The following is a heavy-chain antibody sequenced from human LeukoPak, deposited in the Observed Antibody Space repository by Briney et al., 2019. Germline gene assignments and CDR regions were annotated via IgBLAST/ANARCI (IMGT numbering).Heavy chain of an antibody. CDR2: ISSSSSYI. CDR3: AKPRVVKAYYGMDV. Sequence: GGSLRLSCAASGFTFSSYSMNWVRQAPGKGLEWVSSISSSSSYIYYADSVKGQFTISRDNAKNSLYLQMNSLRAEDTAVYYCAKPRVVKAYYGMDVWGQGTTVTVSS. D-gene: IGHD3-22*01. V-gene: IGHV3-21*01. CDR1: GFTFSSYS. J-gene: IGHJ6*02.